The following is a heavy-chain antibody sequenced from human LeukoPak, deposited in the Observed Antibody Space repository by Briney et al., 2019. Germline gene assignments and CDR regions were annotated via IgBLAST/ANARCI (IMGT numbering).Heavy chain of an antibody. V-gene: IGHV3-49*04. J-gene: IGHJ6*03. D-gene: IGHD2-2*01. Sequence: GGSLRLSCAASGFTFGDYAMSWVRQAPGKGLEWVGFIRSKAYGGTTEYAASVEGRFTISRDDSKIIAYLQMNSLKTEDTAVYYCTRDVGYCSSTSCPGEYYYMDVWGKGTTVTISS. CDR2: IRSKAYGGTT. CDR1: GFTFGDYA. CDR3: TRDVGYCSSTSCPGEYYYMDV.